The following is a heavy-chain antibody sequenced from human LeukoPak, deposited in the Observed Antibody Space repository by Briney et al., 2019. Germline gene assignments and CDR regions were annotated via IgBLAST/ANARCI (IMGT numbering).Heavy chain of an antibody. J-gene: IGHJ4*02. Sequence: GGSLRLSCVASGIAFNRYWMHWVRQAPGKGLVWVASINFDGSVKTYADSVKGQFTISRDNAKNTLYVQMNSLAAEDTAVYYCATEGPHNFDYWGLGTLVTVSS. CDR2: INFDGSVK. CDR3: ATEGPHNFDY. V-gene: IGHV3-74*01. CDR1: GIAFNRYW.